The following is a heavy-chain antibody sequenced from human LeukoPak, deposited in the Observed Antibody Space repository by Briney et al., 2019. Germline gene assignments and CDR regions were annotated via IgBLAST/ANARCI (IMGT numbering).Heavy chain of an antibody. J-gene: IGHJ4*02. CDR3: AKEAPQLVPYNYFDY. D-gene: IGHD6-6*01. CDR1: GFTFSSYA. V-gene: IGHV3-30-3*01. CDR2: ISYDGSNK. Sequence: GGSLRLSCAASGFTFSSYAMHWARQAPGKGLERVAVISYDGSNKYYADSVKGRFTISRDNSKNTLYLQMNSLRAEDTAVYYCAKEAPQLVPYNYFDYWGQGTLVTVSS.